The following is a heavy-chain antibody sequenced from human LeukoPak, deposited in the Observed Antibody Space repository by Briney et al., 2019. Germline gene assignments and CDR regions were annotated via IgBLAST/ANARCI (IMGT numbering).Heavy chain of an antibody. CDR3: ARDIAAAGGY. V-gene: IGHV4-59*08. D-gene: IGHD6-13*01. CDR2: IYYSGNT. Sequence: SETLSLTCSVSGGSISGYYWSWIRQSPGKGLEWIGYIYYSGNTNYNPPLKSRVTISVDMSKNQFSLNLRSVTAADTAVYYCARDIAAAGGYWGQGTLVTVSS. J-gene: IGHJ4*02. CDR1: GGSISGYY.